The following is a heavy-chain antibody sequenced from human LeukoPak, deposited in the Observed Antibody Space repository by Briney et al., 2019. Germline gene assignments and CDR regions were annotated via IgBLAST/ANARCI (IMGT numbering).Heavy chain of an antibody. V-gene: IGHV4-59*01. CDR3: ARVTMVRGVIAGLLDY. CDR1: GVSISTYY. D-gene: IGHD3-10*01. Sequence: PSETLSLTCTVSGVSISTYYWSWIRQPPGKGLEWSGYIYYSGSTNYNPSLKSRVTISVDTSKNQFSLKLSSVTAADTAVYYCARVTMVRGVIAGLLDYWGQGTLVTVSS. CDR2: IYYSGST. J-gene: IGHJ4*02.